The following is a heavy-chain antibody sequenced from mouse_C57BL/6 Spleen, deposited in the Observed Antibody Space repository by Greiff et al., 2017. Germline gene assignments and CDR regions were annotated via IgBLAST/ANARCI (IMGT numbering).Heavy chain of an antibody. CDR3: ASEEDLLPDY. Sequence: VQLQQSGPELVKPGASVKISCKASGYAFSSSWMNWVKQRPGQGLEWIGMIHPNSGSTNYNEKFKSKATLTVDKSSSTAYMQLSSLTSEDSAVYYCASEEDLLPDYWGQGTTLTVSS. CDR1: GYAFSSSW. CDR2: IHPNSGST. V-gene: IGHV1-64*01. J-gene: IGHJ2*01.